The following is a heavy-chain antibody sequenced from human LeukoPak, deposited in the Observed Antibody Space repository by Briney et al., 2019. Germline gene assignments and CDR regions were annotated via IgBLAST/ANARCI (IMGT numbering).Heavy chain of an antibody. J-gene: IGHJ4*01. CDR3: ARDVSAESQFFDY. CDR1: GYTFTNFD. D-gene: IGHD5/OR15-5a*01. V-gene: IGHV1-46*01. CDR2: INPSGGTT. Sequence: ASVTVSCKASGYTFTNFDVHWVRQAPGQGLEWMGVINPSGGTTTYAQKFQGRVTMTRDTSTNTVYMDLSSLRSEDTAVYYCARDVSAESQFFDYWGQGTLVTGSS.